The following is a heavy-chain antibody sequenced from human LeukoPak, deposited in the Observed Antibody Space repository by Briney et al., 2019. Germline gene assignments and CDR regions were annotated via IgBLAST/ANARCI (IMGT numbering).Heavy chain of an antibody. Sequence: GASVKVSCKASGYTFTSYAMHWVRQAPGQRLEWMGWINAGNGNTKYSQKLQGRVTMTTDTSTSTAYMELRSLRSDDTAVYYCARDLRYSSGWYSPPPYYFDYWGQGTLVTVSS. D-gene: IGHD6-19*01. V-gene: IGHV1-3*01. CDR1: GYTFTSYA. CDR2: INAGNGNT. CDR3: ARDLRYSSGWYSPPPYYFDY. J-gene: IGHJ4*02.